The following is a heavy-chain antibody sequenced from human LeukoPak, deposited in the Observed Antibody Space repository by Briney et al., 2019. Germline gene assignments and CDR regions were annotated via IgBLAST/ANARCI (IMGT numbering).Heavy chain of an antibody. CDR2: IFYAGSN. V-gene: IGHV4-28*03. D-gene: IGHD4-17*01. CDR3: ARGGNGDSLSYWYFDL. CDR1: GYSISSNHW. Sequence: SDTLSLTCAVSGYSISSNHWWGWIRQPPGKGLEWIGYIFYAGSNDYNPSLKSRVTMSVDTSKNQFSLRLSSVTAVETAVYYCARGGNGDSLSYWYFDLWGRGTLVTVSS. J-gene: IGHJ2*01.